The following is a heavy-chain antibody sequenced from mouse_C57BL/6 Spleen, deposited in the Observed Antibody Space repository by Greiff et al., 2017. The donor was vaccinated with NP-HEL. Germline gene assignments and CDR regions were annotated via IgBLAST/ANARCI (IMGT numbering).Heavy chain of an antibody. CDR3: ARQGVVAHWYFDV. Sequence: QVQLQQSGAELVKPGASVKLSCKASGYTFTSYWMQWVKQRPGQGLEWIGEIDPSDSYTNYNQKFKGKATLTVDTSSSTAYMQLSSLTSEDSAVYYCARQGVVAHWYFDVWGTGTTVTVSS. CDR1: GYTFTSYW. V-gene: IGHV1-50*01. J-gene: IGHJ1*03. CDR2: IDPSDSYT. D-gene: IGHD1-1*01.